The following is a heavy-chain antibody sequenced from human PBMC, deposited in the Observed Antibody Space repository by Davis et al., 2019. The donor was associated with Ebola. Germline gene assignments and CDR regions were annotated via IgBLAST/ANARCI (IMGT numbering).Heavy chain of an antibody. CDR3: VRTTYGAPEY. Sequence: GESLTISCAASGFTFNKYWMHWVRQAPGKGLVYVSRISSDGGITSYADSVKGRFTISRDNAKSTLYLQMNSLTAEDTAVYYCVRTTYGAPEYWGQGTLVTVSS. CDR1: GFTFNKYW. D-gene: IGHD4-17*01. CDR2: ISSDGGIT. J-gene: IGHJ4*02. V-gene: IGHV3-74*01.